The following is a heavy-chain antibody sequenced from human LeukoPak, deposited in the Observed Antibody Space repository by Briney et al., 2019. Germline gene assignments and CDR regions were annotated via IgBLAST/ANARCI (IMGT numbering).Heavy chain of an antibody. Sequence: GGSLRLSCTASGFTFGDYAMSWFRQAPGKGLEWVSYISSSGSTIYYADSVKGRFTISRDNAKNSLYLQMNSLRAEDTAVYYCARDLGVLRYFDWLSLPGYWGQGTLVTVSS. J-gene: IGHJ4*02. V-gene: IGHV3-11*01. CDR3: ARDLGVLRYFDWLSLPGY. CDR2: ISSSGSTI. D-gene: IGHD3-9*01. CDR1: GFTFGDYA.